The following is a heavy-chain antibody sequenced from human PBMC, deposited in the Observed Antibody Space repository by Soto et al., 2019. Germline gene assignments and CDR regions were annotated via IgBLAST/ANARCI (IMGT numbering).Heavy chain of an antibody. CDR2: IYYSGST. Sequence: SETLSLTCTVSGGSISSYYWSWIRQPPGKGLEWIGYIYYSGSTNYNPSLKSRVTISVDTSKNQFSLQLRSVTAADTAVYYCARLGGYYQALDSWGQGTRVTVSS. V-gene: IGHV4-59*08. CDR1: GGSISSYY. J-gene: IGHJ4*02. CDR3: ARLGGYYQALDS. D-gene: IGHD3-22*01.